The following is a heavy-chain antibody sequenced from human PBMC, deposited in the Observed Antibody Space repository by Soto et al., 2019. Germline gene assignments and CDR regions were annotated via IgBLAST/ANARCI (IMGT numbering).Heavy chain of an antibody. Sequence: QVQLVQSGAEVKKPGASVKVSCKASGYTFTTYEINWVRQATGQGLEWMGWMNPNSGNTHYAQKFQGRVTMTRNTSISTAYMDLSSLTSEDTAVYYCVRRSGWLLWGQGTLVTASS. CDR2: MNPNSGNT. CDR1: GYTFTTYE. D-gene: IGHD6-19*01. V-gene: IGHV1-8*01. J-gene: IGHJ4*02. CDR3: VRRSGWLL.